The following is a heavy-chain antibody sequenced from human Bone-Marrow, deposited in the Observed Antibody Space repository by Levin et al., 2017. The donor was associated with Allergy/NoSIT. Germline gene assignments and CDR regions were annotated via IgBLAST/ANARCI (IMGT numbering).Heavy chain of an antibody. CDR2: ISYDGSNK. V-gene: IGHV3-30*18. J-gene: IGHJ4*02. CDR1: GFTFSSYG. D-gene: IGHD3-10*01. CDR3: AKDLRITMVLLIFDY. Sequence: GGSLRLSCAASGFTFSSYGMHWVRQAPGKGLEWVAVISYDGSNKYYADSVKGRFTISRDNSKNTLYLQMNSLRAEDTAVYYCAKDLRITMVLLIFDYWGQGTLVTVSS.